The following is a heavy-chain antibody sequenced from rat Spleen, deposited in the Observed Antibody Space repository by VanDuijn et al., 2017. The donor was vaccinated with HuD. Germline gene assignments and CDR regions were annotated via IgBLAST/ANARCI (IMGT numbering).Heavy chain of an antibody. CDR2: ISPSGGST. CDR1: GFTFSNYG. J-gene: IGHJ1*01. D-gene: IGHD4-3*01. V-gene: IGHV5-19*01. CDR3: TRGPIIRGLGFDF. Sequence: EVQLVESGGGLVQPGRSLKLSCAASGFTFSNYGMHWIRQAPTKGLEWVASISPSGGSTYYRDSVKGRFTISRDNAKSTLYLQMNSLRSEDTATYYCTRGPIIRGLGFDFWGPGTMVTVSS.